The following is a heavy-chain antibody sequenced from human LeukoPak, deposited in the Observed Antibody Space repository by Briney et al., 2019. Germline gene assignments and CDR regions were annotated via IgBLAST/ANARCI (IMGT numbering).Heavy chain of an antibody. Sequence: PGGSLRLSCAASGFTFDDYGMSGVRQAPGKGLEWVSDINWSGGSTRYADSVKCRFTISRDNTKNSLYFQMNSLRAEDTALYYCARDLRCSSTSCSSIWGQGTLVTVSS. D-gene: IGHD2-2*01. J-gene: IGHJ4*02. CDR3: ARDLRCSSTSCSSI. V-gene: IGHV3-20*04. CDR2: INWSGGST. CDR1: GFTFDDYG.